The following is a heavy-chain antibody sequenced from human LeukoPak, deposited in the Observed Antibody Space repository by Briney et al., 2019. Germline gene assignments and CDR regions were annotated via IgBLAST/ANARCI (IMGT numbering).Heavy chain of an antibody. V-gene: IGHV3-74*01. Sequence: GGSLRLSCAASGFTFSNYWMHWVRQAPGKGLVWVSRINTDGSSTTYADSVKGRFTISRDNAKNTLYLQMNSLRAEDTAVYYCARDPEQPREVANFDCWGQGTLVTVSS. CDR3: ARDPEQPREVANFDC. CDR1: GFTFSNYW. J-gene: IGHJ4*02. CDR2: INTDGSST. D-gene: IGHD2-15*01.